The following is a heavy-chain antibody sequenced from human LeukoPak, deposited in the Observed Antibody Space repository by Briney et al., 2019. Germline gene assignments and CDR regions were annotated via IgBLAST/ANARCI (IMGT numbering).Heavy chain of an antibody. CDR3: ARVYSSSSPTDY. V-gene: IGHV1-46*04. D-gene: IGHD6-6*01. CDR1: GYTFTSYY. Sequence: ASVKVSCKASGYTFTSYYIHWVRQAPGQGLEWMGLINPVGGSTSYAQKLQGRVSMTRDTSTNTVYMELSGLRSEDTAVYYCARVYSSSSPTDYRGQGTLVAVSS. CDR2: INPVGGST. J-gene: IGHJ4*02.